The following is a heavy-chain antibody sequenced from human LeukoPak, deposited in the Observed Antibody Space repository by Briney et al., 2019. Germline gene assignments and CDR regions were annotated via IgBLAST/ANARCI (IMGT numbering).Heavy chain of an antibody. J-gene: IGHJ6*02. CDR2: ITSSGNYI. V-gene: IGHV3-21*01. CDR3: ARDGKRGYDMDV. CDR1: GFTFSSYS. Sequence: GGSLRLSCAASGFTFSSYSMNWVRQAPGKGLKWVSTITSSGNYIYYADSVKGRFTISRDNAKNSLYLQVNSLRAEDTAVYYCARDGKRGYDMDVWGQGTTVTVSS.